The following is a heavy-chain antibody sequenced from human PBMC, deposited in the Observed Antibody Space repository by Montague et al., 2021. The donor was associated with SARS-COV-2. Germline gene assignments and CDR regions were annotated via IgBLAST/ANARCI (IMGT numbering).Heavy chain of an antibody. Sequence: SETLSLTCTVSVGSINSYYWSWIRQPPGKGLEWIGYIYYSGSTNXNPSLKSRVTISVDTSKNQFSLKLSSVTAADTAVYYCARDTEGYISGWYHDYWGQGTLVTVSS. J-gene: IGHJ4*02. CDR1: VGSINSYY. V-gene: IGHV4-59*01. CDR3: ARDTEGYISGWYHDY. CDR2: IYYSGST. D-gene: IGHD6-13*01.